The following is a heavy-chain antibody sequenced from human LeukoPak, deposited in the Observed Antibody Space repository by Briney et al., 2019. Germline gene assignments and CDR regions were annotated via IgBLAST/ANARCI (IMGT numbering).Heavy chain of an antibody. CDR2: MNPNSSNT. CDR3: ARRDCSGGTCRTRIFDY. CDR1: GYTFTSYD. D-gene: IGHD2-15*01. J-gene: IGHJ4*02. Sequence: ASVKVSCKASGYTFTSYDINWVRQATGQGLEWMGWMNPNSSNTGYAQKCQGRVNITRNTSISTAYMELSSLISEDTAVYYCARRDCSGGTCRTRIFDYWGQGTLVTVSS. V-gene: IGHV1-8*03.